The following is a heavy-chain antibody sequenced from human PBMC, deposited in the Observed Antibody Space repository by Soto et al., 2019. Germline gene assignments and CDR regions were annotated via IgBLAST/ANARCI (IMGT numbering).Heavy chain of an antibody. V-gene: IGHV3-15*01. Sequence: GGSLRLSCAASGFTFSNAWMSWVRQAPGKGLEWVGRIKSKTDGGTTDYAAPVKGRFTISRDDSKNTLYLQMNSLKTEDTAVYYCTTATLELYYYYYYYMDVWGKGTTVTVSS. J-gene: IGHJ6*03. CDR2: IKSKTDGGTT. CDR3: TTATLELYYYYYYYMDV. D-gene: IGHD1-7*01. CDR1: GFTFSNAW.